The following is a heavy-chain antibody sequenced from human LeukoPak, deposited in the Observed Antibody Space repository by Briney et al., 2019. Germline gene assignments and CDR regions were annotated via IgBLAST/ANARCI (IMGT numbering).Heavy chain of an antibody. Sequence: ASVKVSCKASGYTFNSYYIHWLRQAPGQGLEWMGIINPSSGSTTYAQKFQGRVTMTRETSTSAVYVELSGLRSEDTAVYYCARGGMGRQLWPFDYWGQGTLVTVSS. J-gene: IGHJ4*02. V-gene: IGHV1-46*02. CDR2: INPSSGST. CDR1: GYTFNSYY. D-gene: IGHD1-1*01. CDR3: ARGGMGRQLWPFDY.